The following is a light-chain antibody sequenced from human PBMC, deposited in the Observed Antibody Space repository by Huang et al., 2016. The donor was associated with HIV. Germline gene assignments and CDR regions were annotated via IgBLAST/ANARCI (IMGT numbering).Light chain of an antibody. CDR2: GAS. CDR1: QSVSNN. J-gene: IGKJ1*01. CDR3: QQYSDWPLWT. Sequence: EIVMTQSPATLSVSPGERATLSCRASQSVSNNLAWYQQKLGQGPRLLIYGASTRATGIPARFSGSGAGTDFTLTISRLQSEDFAVYYCQQYSDWPLWTFGQGSKVEIK. V-gene: IGKV3-15*01.